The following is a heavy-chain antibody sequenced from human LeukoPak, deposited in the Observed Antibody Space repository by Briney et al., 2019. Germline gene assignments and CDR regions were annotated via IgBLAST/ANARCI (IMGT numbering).Heavy chain of an antibody. CDR2: ISGSGSST. D-gene: IGHD3-9*01. CDR1: GFTVSSNY. CDR3: AKDGRYFDWFHY. V-gene: IGHV3-23*01. Sequence: GGSLRLSCAASGFTVSSNYMSWVRQAPGKGLEWVSAISGSGSSTYYADSVKGRFTISRDNSKNTLYLQMNSLRAEDTAVYYCAKDGRYFDWFHYWGQGSLVTVSS. J-gene: IGHJ5*01.